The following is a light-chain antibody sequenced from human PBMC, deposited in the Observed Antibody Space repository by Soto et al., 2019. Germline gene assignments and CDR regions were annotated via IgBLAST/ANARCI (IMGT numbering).Light chain of an antibody. CDR3: SSYTSSATLV. CDR1: SSDVGGYDY. Sequence: QSVLTQPASVSRSPVQSITISCTGTSSDVGGYDYVSWFQQFPGKAPKLIISDVSNRPSGVSNRFSASKSGNTASLTISGLQADDEADYYCSSYTSSATLVFGGGTQLTVL. J-gene: IGLJ2*01. CDR2: DVS. V-gene: IGLV2-14*01.